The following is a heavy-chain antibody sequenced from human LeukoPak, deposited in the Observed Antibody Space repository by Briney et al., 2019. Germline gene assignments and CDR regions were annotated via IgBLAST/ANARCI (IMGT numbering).Heavy chain of an antibody. CDR3: ARGTVCGQDYYYMDV. J-gene: IGHJ6*03. V-gene: IGHV1-18*01. CDR2: INGNNGKT. Sequence: ASVKVSCKASGYTFTSYGINWVRQAPGQGLEWMGWINGNNGKTNYAQKLQGRVTMTTDTSTSTVYMELRSLRSDDTAVYHCARGTVCGQDYYYMDVWGTGTTVSVSS. CDR1: GYTFTSYG. D-gene: IGHD2-21*01.